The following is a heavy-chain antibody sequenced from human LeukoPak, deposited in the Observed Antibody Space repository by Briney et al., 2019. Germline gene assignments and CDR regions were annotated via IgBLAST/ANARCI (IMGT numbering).Heavy chain of an antibody. V-gene: IGHV1-2*02. CDR1: GYTFTGYY. CDR2: INPNSGGT. D-gene: IGHD1-14*01. J-gene: IGHJ4*02. CDR3: ARNRYGGFDY. Sequence: GASVKVSCKASGYTFTGYYMHWVRQAPGQGLERVGWINPNSGGTNYAQKFQGRVTMTRDTSISTAYMELSRLRSYDTAVYYRARNRYGGFDYWGQGTLVTVSS.